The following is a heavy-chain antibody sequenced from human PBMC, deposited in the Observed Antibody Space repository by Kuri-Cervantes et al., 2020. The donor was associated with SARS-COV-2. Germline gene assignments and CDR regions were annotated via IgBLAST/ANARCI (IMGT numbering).Heavy chain of an antibody. V-gene: IGHV4-61*05. D-gene: IGHD6-13*01. CDR2: VYYSGIT. J-gene: IGHJ2*01. CDR1: GGSISSSSYY. Sequence: SETLSLTCTVSGGSISSSSYYWGWIRQPPGKGLEWIGYVYYSGITDYNPSLKSRVTISVHTSKNQFSLKLSSVTAADTAVYYCASLAAAGNWYFDLWGRGTLVTVSS. CDR3: ASLAAAGNWYFDL.